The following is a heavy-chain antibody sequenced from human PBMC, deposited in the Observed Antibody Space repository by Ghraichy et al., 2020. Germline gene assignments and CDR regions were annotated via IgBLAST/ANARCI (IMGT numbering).Heavy chain of an antibody. CDR1: GFTFSSYG. V-gene: IGHV3-33*01. Sequence: GESLNISCAASGFTFSSYGMHWVRQAPGKGLEWVALIWYDGSNKYYVDSVKGRFTISRDNSKNTLYLQMNSLRAEDTAVYYCARSVSSSWEPDAFDIWGQGTMVTVSS. CDR3: ARSVSSSWEPDAFDI. J-gene: IGHJ3*02. D-gene: IGHD6-13*01. CDR2: IWYDGSNK.